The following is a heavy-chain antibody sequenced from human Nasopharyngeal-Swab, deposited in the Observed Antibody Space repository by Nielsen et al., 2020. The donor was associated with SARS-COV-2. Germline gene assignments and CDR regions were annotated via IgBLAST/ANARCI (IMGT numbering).Heavy chain of an antibody. CDR2: IYPGDSDT. J-gene: IGHJ4*02. CDR1: GYSFTSYW. V-gene: IGHV5-51*01. CDR3: ARLFHSDYYDSSGIVGGY. Sequence: GGSLRLSCKGSGYSFTSYWIGWVRQMPGKGLEWMGNIYPGDSDTRYSPSFQGQVTISADKSISTAYLQWSSLKASDTAMYYCARLFHSDYYDSSGIVGGYWGQGTLVTVSS. D-gene: IGHD3-22*01.